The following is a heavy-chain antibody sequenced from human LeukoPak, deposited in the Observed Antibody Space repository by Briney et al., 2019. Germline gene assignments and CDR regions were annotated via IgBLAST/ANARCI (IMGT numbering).Heavy chain of an antibody. CDR1: GVSLSSHG. V-gene: IGHV3-33*01. CDR2: TWSDGRSE. Sequence: GGSLRLSCVVSGVSLSSHGMHWVRQAPGKRLERLTFTWSDGRSEYYADSVKGRFSVSRDNSKNTVYLQIDSLRVEDTAVYYCARDRGNDYFDSWGQGTLVTVSS. CDR3: ARDRGNDYFDS. J-gene: IGHJ4*02.